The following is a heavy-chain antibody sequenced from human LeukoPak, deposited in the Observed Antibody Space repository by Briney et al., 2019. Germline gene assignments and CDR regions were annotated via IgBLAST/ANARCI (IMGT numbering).Heavy chain of an antibody. CDR2: ISQSGSI. Sequence: SETLSLTCAVYGGSFSGYFWSWIRQPPGKGLEWNGEISQSGSINYKPSLKSRVTMSVDTSTNHFSLRLSSVTAADTAVYYCSSGGLGNRLGYWGQGTLVTVSS. D-gene: IGHD3/OR15-3a*01. CDR1: GGSFSGYF. J-gene: IGHJ4*02. V-gene: IGHV4-34*01. CDR3: SSGGLGNRLGY.